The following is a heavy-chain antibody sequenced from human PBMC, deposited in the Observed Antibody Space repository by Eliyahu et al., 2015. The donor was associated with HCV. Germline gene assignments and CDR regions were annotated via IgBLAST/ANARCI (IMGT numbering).Heavy chain of an antibody. CDR3: ARVSIPVVVVTAITAFDI. Sequence: QVQLQESGPGLVKPSQTLSLTCTVSGXSIXSGGYYWSWIRQHPGKGLEWIGYIYYSGSTYYNPSLKSRVTISVDTSKNQFSLKLSSVTAADTAVYYCARVSIPVVVVTAITAFDIWGQGTMVTVSS. CDR2: IYYSGST. CDR1: GXSIXSGGYY. D-gene: IGHD2-21*02. V-gene: IGHV4-31*03. J-gene: IGHJ3*02.